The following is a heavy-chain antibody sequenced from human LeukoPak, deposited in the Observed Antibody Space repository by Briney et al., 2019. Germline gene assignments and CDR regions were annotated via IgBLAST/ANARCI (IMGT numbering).Heavy chain of an antibody. CDR1: GFTFSAYW. CDR2: IKQDGSEK. CDR3: AGGSGWVTDS. V-gene: IGHV3-7*01. Sequence: PGGSLRLSCAASGFTFSAYWMNWVRQAPGKGLEWVANIKQDGSEKYYVDSVKGRFTISRDNAKNSLYLQMNSLRAEDTAVYFCAGGSGWVTDSWGQGTLVTVSA. D-gene: IGHD6-19*01. J-gene: IGHJ4*02.